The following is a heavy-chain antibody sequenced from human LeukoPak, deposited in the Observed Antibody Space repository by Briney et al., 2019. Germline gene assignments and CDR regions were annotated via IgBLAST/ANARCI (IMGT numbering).Heavy chain of an antibody. Sequence: GESLKISCKGSGYIFTSYWISWVRQMPGKGLEWMGIIYPGDSDTRYSPSFQGQVTISADKSISTAYLQWSSLKASDTAMYYCARRNGYSYGPIGYWGQGTLVTVSS. CDR1: GYIFTSYW. V-gene: IGHV5-51*01. D-gene: IGHD5-18*01. J-gene: IGHJ4*02. CDR2: IYPGDSDT. CDR3: ARRNGYSYGPIGY.